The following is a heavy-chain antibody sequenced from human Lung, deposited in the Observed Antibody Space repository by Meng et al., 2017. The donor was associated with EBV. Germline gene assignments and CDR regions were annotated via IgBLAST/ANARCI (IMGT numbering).Heavy chain of an antibody. CDR1: GVTVNKYA. V-gene: IGHV1-69*06. CDR3: ARDRASVADRPEWFDP. CDR2: IIPMFGNT. J-gene: IGHJ5*02. D-gene: IGHD6-6*01. Sequence: QVQLVQSGAEVKKPGSSVKVSCKASGVTVNKYAISWIRQAPGQGLEWMGWIIPMFGNTKYAQKFQGRVTITADKSTGTAYMELNSLRSDDTAVYYCARDRASVADRPEWFDPWGQGTLVTVSS.